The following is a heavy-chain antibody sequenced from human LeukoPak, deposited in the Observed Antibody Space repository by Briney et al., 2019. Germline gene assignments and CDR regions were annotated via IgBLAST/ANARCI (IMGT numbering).Heavy chain of an antibody. CDR3: AKGMDSSSWYANYFDY. CDR1: GFTFTTYA. V-gene: IGHV3-23*01. D-gene: IGHD6-13*01. J-gene: IGHJ4*02. CDR2: ISGSGGTT. Sequence: GGSLRLSCAASGFTFTTYAMRWVRQAPGKGLEWVSAISGSGGTTYYADSVKGRFTISRDNSKNTLYLKMNSLRAEYTAVYYCAKGMDSSSWYANYFDYWGQGTLVTVSS.